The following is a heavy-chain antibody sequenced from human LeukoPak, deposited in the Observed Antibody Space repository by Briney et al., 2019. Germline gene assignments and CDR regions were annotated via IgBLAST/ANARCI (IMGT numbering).Heavy chain of an antibody. V-gene: IGHV3-30-3*01. CDR1: GFTFSSYA. CDR3: ARDRVSGLLDY. D-gene: IGHD3-3*01. Sequence: PGGSLRLSCAASGFTFSSYAMHWVRQAPGKGLEWVAVISYDGSNKYYADSVKGRFTISRDNSKNTLYLQMNSLRAEDTAVYYCARDRVSGLLDYWGQGTLVTVSS. CDR2: ISYDGSNK. J-gene: IGHJ4*02.